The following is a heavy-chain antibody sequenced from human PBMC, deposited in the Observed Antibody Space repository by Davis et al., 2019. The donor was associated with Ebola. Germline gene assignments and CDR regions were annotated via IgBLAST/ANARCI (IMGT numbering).Heavy chain of an antibody. V-gene: IGHV1-3*01. Sequence: ASVKVSCKASGYTFTSYGISWVRQAPGQGLEWMGWINAGNGNTKYSQKFQGRVTITRDTSASTAYMELSSLRSEDTAVYYCATPTTKGFDYWGQGTLVTVSS. D-gene: IGHD1-14*01. CDR2: INAGNGNT. CDR3: ATPTTKGFDY. CDR1: GYTFTSYG. J-gene: IGHJ4*02.